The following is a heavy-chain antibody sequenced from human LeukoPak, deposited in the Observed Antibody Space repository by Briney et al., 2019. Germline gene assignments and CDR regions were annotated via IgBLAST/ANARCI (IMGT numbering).Heavy chain of an antibody. V-gene: IGHV1-69*05. CDR3: ARDYYDSRFRVY. Sequence: ASVKVSCKASGGTFSSYAISWVRQAPGQGLKWMGRIIPIFGTANYAQKFQGRVTITTDESTSTAYMELSSLRSVDTAVYYCARDYYDSRFRVYWGQGTLVTVSS. CDR2: IIPIFGTA. D-gene: IGHD3-22*01. CDR1: GGTFSSYA. J-gene: IGHJ4*02.